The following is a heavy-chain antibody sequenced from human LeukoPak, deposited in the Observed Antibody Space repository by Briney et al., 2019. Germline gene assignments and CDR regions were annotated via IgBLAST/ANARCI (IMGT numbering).Heavy chain of an antibody. J-gene: IGHJ6*02. Sequence: GRSLRLSCAASGFTFSSYAMRWVRQAPGKGLEWVAVISYDGSNKYYADSVKGRFTISRDNSKNTLYLQMNSLRAEDTAVYYCARGPERTGVGTRYYYDMDVWGQGTTVTVSS. CDR1: GFTFSSYA. CDR2: ISYDGSNK. CDR3: ARGPERTGVGTRYYYDMDV. D-gene: IGHD2-8*01. V-gene: IGHV3-30-3*01.